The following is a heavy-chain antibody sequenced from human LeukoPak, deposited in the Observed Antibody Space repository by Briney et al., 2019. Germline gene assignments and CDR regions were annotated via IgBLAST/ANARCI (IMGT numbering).Heavy chain of an antibody. CDR2: IYIDGTT. J-gene: IGHJ4*02. Sequence: GGSLRLSRSASGFIVSHNYMTWVRQAPGKGLEWISVIYIDGTTYYADSVKGRFTISRDQANNTLYLQMNTLRDEDTAVYYCARGPRYSFYWGQGTLVSVSS. CDR1: GFIVSHNY. CDR3: ARGPRYSFY. V-gene: IGHV3-53*01. D-gene: IGHD6-13*01.